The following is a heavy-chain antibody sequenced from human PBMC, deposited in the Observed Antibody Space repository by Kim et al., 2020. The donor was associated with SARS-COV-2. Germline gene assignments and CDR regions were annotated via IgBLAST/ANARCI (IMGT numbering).Heavy chain of an antibody. V-gene: IGHV4-39*01. CDR3: ARLGADRRQPPYYGMDV. CDR2: IYYSGST. D-gene: IGHD2-21*01. J-gene: IGHJ6*02. Sequence: SETLSLTCTVSGGSISSSSYYWGWIRQPPGKGLEWIGSIYYSGSTYYNPSLKSRVTISVDTSKNQFSLKLSSVTAADTAVYYCARLGADRRQPPYYGMDVWGQGTTVTVSS. CDR1: GGSISSSSYY.